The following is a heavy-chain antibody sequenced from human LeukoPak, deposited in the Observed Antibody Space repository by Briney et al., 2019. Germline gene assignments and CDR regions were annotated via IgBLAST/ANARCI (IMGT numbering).Heavy chain of an antibody. CDR2: INPNTGDT. CDR1: GYTFTGYY. CDR3: ARGYYDSSAYYSADY. J-gene: IGHJ4*02. D-gene: IGHD3-22*01. Sequence: ASVKVSCKASGYTFTGYYSHCVRQAPRQGLEWMVWINPNTGDTNYAQKFQGRVTMTRDTSISTAYMELTRLRSDDTAVYYCARGYYDSSAYYSADYWGQGTLVTVSS. V-gene: IGHV1-2*02.